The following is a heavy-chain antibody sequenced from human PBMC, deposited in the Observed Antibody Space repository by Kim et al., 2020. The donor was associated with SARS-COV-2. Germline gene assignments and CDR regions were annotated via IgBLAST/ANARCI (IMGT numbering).Heavy chain of an antibody. V-gene: IGHV4-59*03. CDR3: AGREAYNSLGYFDP. CDR2: IYHTGNT. J-gene: IGHJ5*02. D-gene: IGHD5-18*01. CDR1: GTSISSHY. Sequence: SETLSLTCGVSGTSISSHYWNWIRQPPGKGLEWIGYIYHTGNTNYNPSFKSRVTISVDKSKKEVSLRLTSATAADTAIYYCAGREAYNSLGYFDPWGQGFLVTVAS.